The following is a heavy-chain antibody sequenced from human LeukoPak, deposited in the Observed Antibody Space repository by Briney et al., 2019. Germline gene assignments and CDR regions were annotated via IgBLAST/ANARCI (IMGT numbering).Heavy chain of an antibody. Sequence: SETLSLTCTVSGGSIGSYYWSWIRQSPGKGLEWIGYIYYSGNTNCNPSLKSRVTISVDTSKNQFSLKLSSVTAADTAVYYCARNLYDSSGSMGIYTFDHWGQGTLVIVSS. CDR3: ARNLYDSSGSMGIYTFDH. V-gene: IGHV4-59*01. CDR1: GGSIGSYY. J-gene: IGHJ4*02. D-gene: IGHD3-22*01. CDR2: IYYSGNT.